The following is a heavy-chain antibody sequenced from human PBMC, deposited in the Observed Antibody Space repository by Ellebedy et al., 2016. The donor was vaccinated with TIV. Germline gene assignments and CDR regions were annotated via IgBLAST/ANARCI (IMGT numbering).Heavy chain of an antibody. CDR2: ISGGVST. CDR3: AKRRLTDGGDFDY. CDR1: GFTFSDYG. V-gene: IGHV3-23*01. D-gene: IGHD2-15*01. J-gene: IGHJ4*02. Sequence: PGGSLRLSCAASGFTFSDYGMSWVRQAPGKGLEWVSTISGGVSTYYADSVKGRFTISRDLSKNILYLQMNSLRAEDTAVYYCAKRRLTDGGDFDYWGQGTLVTVSS.